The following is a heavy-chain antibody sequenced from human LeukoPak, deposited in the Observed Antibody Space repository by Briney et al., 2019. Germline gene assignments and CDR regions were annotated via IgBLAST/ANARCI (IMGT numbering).Heavy chain of an antibody. CDR1: GYTFTSYG. CDR3: ARDYDYVWGSSTFRGYYYYGMDV. CDR2: ISAYNGNT. J-gene: IGHJ6*02. Sequence: GASVKVSCKASGYTFTSYGISWVRQAPGQGLEWMGWISAYNGNTNYAQKLQGRVTMTTDTSTGTAYMELRSLRSDDTAVYYCARDYDYVWGSSTFRGYYYYGMDVWGQGTTVTVSS. V-gene: IGHV1-18*01. D-gene: IGHD3-16*01.